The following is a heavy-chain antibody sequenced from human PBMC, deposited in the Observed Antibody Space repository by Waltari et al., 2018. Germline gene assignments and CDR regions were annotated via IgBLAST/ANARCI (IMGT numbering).Heavy chain of an antibody. CDR3: ARHTEDDNGDD. CDR1: GYSFNNYW. Sequence: QLVQSGTEVKKPGESLKISCKTSGYSFNNYWIGWVRQMPGKALWWMGIVRPDNSDTRYSPSFLGQVTISADKSISIAYLQRSSLKASDTAIYYCARHTEDDNGDDWGQGTLVTVSS. J-gene: IGHJ4*02. D-gene: IGHD1-1*01. V-gene: IGHV5-51*01. CDR2: VRPDNSDT.